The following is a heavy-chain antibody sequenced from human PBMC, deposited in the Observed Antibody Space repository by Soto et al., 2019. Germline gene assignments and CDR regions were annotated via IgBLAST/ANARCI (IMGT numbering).Heavy chain of an antibody. J-gene: IGHJ5*02. V-gene: IGHV1-2*04. CDR1: GYSFTDYH. Sequence: ASVKVSCKASGYSFTDYHIHWVRQAPGQGLEWLGRINPKSGGTSTAQKFQGWVTMTRDRSISTVYMELTRLRSDDTAVYYCARVVPGAEAWFGPWGQGTLVTVSS. CDR3: ARVVPGAEAWFGP. CDR2: INPKSGGT. D-gene: IGHD2-2*01.